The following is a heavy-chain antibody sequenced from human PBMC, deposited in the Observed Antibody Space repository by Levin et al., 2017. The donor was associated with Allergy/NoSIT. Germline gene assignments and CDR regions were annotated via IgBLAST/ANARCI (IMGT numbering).Heavy chain of an antibody. J-gene: IGHJ4*02. Sequence: ASVKVSCKASGYTFTGYYMHWVRQAPGQGLEWMGWINPNSGGTNYAQKFQGRVTMTRDTSISTAYMELSRLRSDDTAVYYCARDRHCSGGSCYDYWGQGTLVTVSS. CDR2: INPNSGGT. D-gene: IGHD2-15*01. CDR1: GYTFTGYY. CDR3: ARDRHCSGGSCYDY. V-gene: IGHV1-2*02.